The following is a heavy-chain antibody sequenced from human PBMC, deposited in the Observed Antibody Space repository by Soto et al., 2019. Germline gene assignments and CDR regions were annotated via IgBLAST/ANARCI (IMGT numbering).Heavy chain of an antibody. CDR3: ARVFRPSSSWDGGWFDP. CDR1: GFTFSSYA. V-gene: IGHV3-64*01. Sequence: GGSLRLSCAASGFTFSSYAMHWVRQAPGKGLEYVSAISSNGGSTYYANSVRGRFTISRDNSKNTLYLQMGSLRAEDMAVYYCARVFRPSSSWDGGWFDPWGQGTLVTVSS. D-gene: IGHD6-13*01. J-gene: IGHJ5*02. CDR2: ISSNGGST.